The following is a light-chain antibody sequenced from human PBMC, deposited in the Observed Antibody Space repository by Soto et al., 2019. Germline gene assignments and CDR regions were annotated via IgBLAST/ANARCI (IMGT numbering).Light chain of an antibody. CDR1: SSNIGAGYD. J-gene: IGLJ1*01. CDR3: QSYDSGLSGSV. V-gene: IGLV1-40*01. CDR2: GNS. Sequence: QSVLTQPPSVSGAPGQRVSISCTGSSSNIGAGYDVHWYQQLPGTAPKLLIYGNSNRPSGVPDRFSGSQSGTSGSLAIAGLQAEDEADYYCQSYDSGLSGSVFGTGTKLTVL.